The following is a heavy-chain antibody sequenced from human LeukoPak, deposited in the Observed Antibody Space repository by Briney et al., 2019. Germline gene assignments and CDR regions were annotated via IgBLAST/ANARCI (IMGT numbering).Heavy chain of an antibody. CDR1: GXSFTSYC. D-gene: IGHD6-13*01. Sequence: GESLKISFKGSGXSFTSYCIGWVRQMPGKGLEWMGIIYPGDSDTRYSPSFQGQVTISADKSITTAYLQWSSLKASDTATYYCARHSPYSSSYRIDYWGQGTLVTVSS. CDR2: IYPGDSDT. V-gene: IGHV5-51*01. CDR3: ARHSPYSSSYRIDY. J-gene: IGHJ4*02.